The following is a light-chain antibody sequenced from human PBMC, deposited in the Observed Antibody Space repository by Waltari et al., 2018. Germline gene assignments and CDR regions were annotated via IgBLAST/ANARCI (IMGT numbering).Light chain of an antibody. CDR3: QQYNSFSLT. V-gene: IGKV1-5*03. CDR1: QSISSW. J-gene: IGKJ4*01. Sequence: DIQMTQSPSTLPASVGDRVTITCRASQSISSWLAWYQQKPGKAPKLLIHKASTLLSGVPSRFSGGGSGTEFTLTISGLQPDDFATYYCQQYNSFSLTFGGGTRVEIK. CDR2: KAS.